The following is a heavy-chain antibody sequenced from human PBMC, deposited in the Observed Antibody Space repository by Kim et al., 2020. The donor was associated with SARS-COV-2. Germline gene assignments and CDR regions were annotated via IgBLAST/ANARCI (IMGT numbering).Heavy chain of an antibody. V-gene: IGHV3-30*03. Sequence: GGSLRLSCAASGFTFSSYGMHWVRQAPGKGLEWVAVISYDGSNKYYADSVKGRFTISRDNSKNTLYLQMNSLRAEDTAVYYCARGEYFDYWGQGTLVTVSS. D-gene: IGHD3-16*01. J-gene: IGHJ4*02. CDR3: ARGEYFDY. CDR1: GFTFSSYG. CDR2: ISYDGSNK.